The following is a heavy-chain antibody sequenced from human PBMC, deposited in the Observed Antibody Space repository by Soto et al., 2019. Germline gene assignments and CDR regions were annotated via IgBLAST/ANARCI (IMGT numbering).Heavy chain of an antibody. CDR1: GGSISSYY. CDR2: IYYSGST. D-gene: IGHD2-21*02. CDR3: ARGAYSGGDCYINC. Sequence: SETLSLTCTVSGGSISSYYWSWIRQPPGKGLEWIGYIYYSGSTNYNPSLKSRVTISVDPSKNQFSLKLGSLSAADTAVYYCARGAYSGGDCYINCWGRGNRIIVSS. J-gene: IGHJ4*02. V-gene: IGHV4-59*01.